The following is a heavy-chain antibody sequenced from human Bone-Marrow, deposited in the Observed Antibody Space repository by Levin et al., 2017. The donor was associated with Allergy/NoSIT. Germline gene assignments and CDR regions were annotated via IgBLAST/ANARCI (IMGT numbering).Heavy chain of an antibody. CDR1: GFDFNTCA. Sequence: QPGGSLRLSCAASGFDFNTCAMNWVRQAPGEGLQWVSSISGNGISTYYADAVKGRFIISRDNSKNTLFLELNSLRVDDTAFYYCARTPTPYYEPFFDYWGHGLLVTVSS. D-gene: IGHD3-3*01. V-gene: IGHV3-23*01. J-gene: IGHJ4*01. CDR3: ARTPTPYYEPFFDY. CDR2: ISGNGIST.